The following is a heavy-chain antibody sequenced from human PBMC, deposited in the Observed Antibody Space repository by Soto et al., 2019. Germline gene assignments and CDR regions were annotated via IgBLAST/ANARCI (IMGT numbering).Heavy chain of an antibody. CDR1: GYTLTSYY. Sequence: ASVKVSCKASGYTLTSYYMHWVRQAPGQGLEWMGIINPSGSGTTYTQKFQGRVTMTRDTSTSTVYLELASLTSDDTAMYYCARDLARQKDLWGQGTLVTVSS. V-gene: IGHV1-46*01. CDR3: ARDLARQKDL. CDR2: INPSGSGT. J-gene: IGHJ5*02.